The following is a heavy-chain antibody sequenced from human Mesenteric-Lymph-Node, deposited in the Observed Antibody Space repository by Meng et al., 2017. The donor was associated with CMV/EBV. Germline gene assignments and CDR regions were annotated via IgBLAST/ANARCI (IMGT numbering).Heavy chain of an antibody. CDR3: VNWGYCSSSTCYGMD. V-gene: IGHV3-30*02. CDR2: ILNDGSNK. J-gene: IGHJ4*02. Sequence: GESLKISCAASGFTFSSYGMHWVRQAPGKGLEWVAFILNDGSNKYYAESVKGRFTISRDNSKNTLFLQMDSLRPEDTAVYYCVNWGYCSSSTCYGMDWGQGALVTVSS. CDR1: GFTFSSYG. D-gene: IGHD2-2*01.